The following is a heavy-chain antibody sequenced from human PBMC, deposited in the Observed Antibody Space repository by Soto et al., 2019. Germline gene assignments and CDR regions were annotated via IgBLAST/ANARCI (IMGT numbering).Heavy chain of an antibody. CDR3: ARQGYDYDILTGYPVSYFDY. J-gene: IGHJ4*02. Sequence: SETLSLTCTVSGGSISSYYWSWIRQPPGKGLEWIGYIYYSGSTNYNPSLKSRVTISADTSKNQFSLKLSSVTAADTAVYYCARQGYDYDILTGYPVSYFDYWGQGTLVTVSS. CDR1: GGSISSYY. V-gene: IGHV4-59*08. CDR2: IYYSGST. D-gene: IGHD3-9*01.